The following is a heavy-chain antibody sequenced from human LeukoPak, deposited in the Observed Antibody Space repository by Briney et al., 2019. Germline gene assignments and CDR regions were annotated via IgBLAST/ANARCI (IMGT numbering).Heavy chain of an antibody. D-gene: IGHD3-3*01. CDR3: AHQAISFDY. J-gene: IGHJ4*02. CDR2: VDPEDGET. V-gene: IGHV1-69-2*01. Sequence: ASVKISCTVSGYTFTDYYMHWVHQAPGKGLEWMGLVDPEDGETIYAEKFQGRVTITADTSTDTAYMELSSLRSEDTAVYYCAHQAISFDYWGQGTLVTVSS. CDR1: GYTFTDYY.